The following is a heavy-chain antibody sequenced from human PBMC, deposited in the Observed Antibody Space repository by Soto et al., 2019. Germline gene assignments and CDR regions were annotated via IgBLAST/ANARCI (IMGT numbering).Heavy chain of an antibody. CDR3: ARDWYYYDSSGYSKPVWYYYYGMDV. J-gene: IGHJ6*02. V-gene: IGHV1-2*06. CDR1: GYTFTYYY. Sequence: XSVKVSCKASGYTFTYYYIHWVRQAPGQGLEWMGRINPNSGDTSFAPKFQGRVTMTRDTSISTAYMQLSSLRSDDTAVYYCARDWYYYDSSGYSKPVWYYYYGMDVWGQGTTVTVSS. D-gene: IGHD3-22*01. CDR2: INPNSGDT.